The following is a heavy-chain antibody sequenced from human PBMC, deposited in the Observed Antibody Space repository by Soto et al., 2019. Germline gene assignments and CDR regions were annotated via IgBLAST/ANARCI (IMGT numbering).Heavy chain of an antibody. CDR2: IYYSGST. CDR3: ACIFSGGYGYGFYYYGMDV. Sequence: SETLSLTCTVSGGSISSSSYYWCWILQPPGKGLEWIGSIYYSGSTYYNPSLKSRVTISVDTSKNQFSLKLSSVTAADTAVYYCACIFSGGYGYGFYYYGMDVWGQGTTVTVSS. J-gene: IGHJ6*02. CDR1: GGSISSSSYY. D-gene: IGHD5-18*01. V-gene: IGHV4-39*01.